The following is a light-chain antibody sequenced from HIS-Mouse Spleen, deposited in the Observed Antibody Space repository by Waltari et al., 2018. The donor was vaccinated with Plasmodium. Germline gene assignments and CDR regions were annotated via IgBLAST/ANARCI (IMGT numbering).Light chain of an antibody. CDR3: QQYNNWSFT. J-gene: IGKJ3*01. Sequence: EIVMTQSPATLSVSPGERATLSCRASQSVSSNFAWYQQKPGQAPRLLIYGASTRDTGIPARFSGSGSGTEFTLTISSLQSEDFAVYYCQQYNNWSFTFGPGTKVDIK. CDR2: GAS. CDR1: QSVSSN. V-gene: IGKV3-15*01.